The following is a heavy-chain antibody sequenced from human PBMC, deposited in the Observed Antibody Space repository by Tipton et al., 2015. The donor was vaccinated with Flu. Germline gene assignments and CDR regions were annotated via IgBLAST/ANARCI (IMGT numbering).Heavy chain of an antibody. D-gene: IGHD2-2*01. CDR1: GYAFTNYA. Sequence: SGPEVKVSCKASGYAFTNYAISWVRQAPGQGLEWMGWISGYDDDTNYAQKFQGRVTMTTDTSTSTAYMELRSLRSDDTAVYYCARPGGPAAVNPFSYFDFWGQGTLVTVSS. CDR3: ARPGGPAAVNPFSYFDF. J-gene: IGHJ4*02. CDR2: ISGYDDDT. V-gene: IGHV1-18*04.